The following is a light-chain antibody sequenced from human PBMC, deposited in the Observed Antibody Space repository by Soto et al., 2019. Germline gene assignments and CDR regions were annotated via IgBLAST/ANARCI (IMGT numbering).Light chain of an antibody. V-gene: IGKV3-20*01. J-gene: IGKJ1*01. CDR3: QQYSISRGT. CDR1: QTVSSNY. CDR2: GAS. Sequence: LTQSPGTLSLSPGERATLSCRASQTVSSNYLAWYQQKPGQAPRLLIYGASSRATGIPDRFSGSGSGTDFTLTISRLEPDDFAVYFCQQYSISRGTFGQGTKVEIK.